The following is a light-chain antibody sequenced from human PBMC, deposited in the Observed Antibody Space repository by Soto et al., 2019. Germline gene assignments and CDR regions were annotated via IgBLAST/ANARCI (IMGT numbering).Light chain of an antibody. Sequence: QSVLTQPPSASGTPGQRVTISCSGSSSNIGSNTVNWYQQLPGTAPKLLIYNNNQRPSGVPDRFSGSKSGTADSLAISGLPSEDAADHDLAAGNDSLNGLVFGTGTKVT. J-gene: IGLJ1*01. CDR3: AAGNDSLNGLV. CDR1: SSNIGSNT. V-gene: IGLV1-44*01. CDR2: NNN.